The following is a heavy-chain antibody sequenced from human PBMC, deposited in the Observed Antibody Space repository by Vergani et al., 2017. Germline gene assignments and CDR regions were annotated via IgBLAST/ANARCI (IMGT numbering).Heavy chain of an antibody. CDR3: ARTYYYDSSGYYSGYYYYYMDV. V-gene: IGHV4-39*01. D-gene: IGHD3-22*01. CDR2: IYYSGST. Sequence: QLQLQESGPGLVKPSETLSLTCTVSGGSISSSSYYWGWIRQPPGKGLEWIGSIYYSGSTYYNPSLKSRVTIYVYTAKNKFALKLSSVTAADTAVYYCARTYYYDSSGYYSGYYYYYMDVWGKGTTVTVSS. CDR1: GGSISSSSYY. J-gene: IGHJ6*03.